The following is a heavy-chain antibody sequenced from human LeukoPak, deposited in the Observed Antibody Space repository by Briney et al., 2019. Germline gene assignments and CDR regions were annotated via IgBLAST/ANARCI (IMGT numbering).Heavy chain of an antibody. V-gene: IGHV1-8*01. D-gene: IGHD3-22*01. CDR2: MNPDTGNT. CDR3: ARGYYDGSDFEYFQH. Sequence: ASVKVSCKASGYTFTSYDINWVRQATGQGLEWMGWMNPDTGNTGYAQKFQGRVTMTRDTSISTAYMELSRLKSDDTAVYYCARGYYDGSDFEYFQHWGQGTLVTVSS. CDR1: GYTFTSYD. J-gene: IGHJ1*01.